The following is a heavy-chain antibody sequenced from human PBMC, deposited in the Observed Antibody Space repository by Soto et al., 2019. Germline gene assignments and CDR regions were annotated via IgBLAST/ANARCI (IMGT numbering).Heavy chain of an antibody. CDR3: AKVLNPRGGWLKAYYYYYGMDV. Sequence: GGSLRLSCAASGFTFSSYAMSWVRQAPGKGLEWVSAISGSGGSTYYADSVKGRFTISRDNSKNTLYLQMNSLRAEDTAVYYCAKVLNPRGGWLKAYYYYYGMDVWGQGTTVTVSS. CDR2: ISGSGGST. V-gene: IGHV3-23*01. J-gene: IGHJ6*02. CDR1: GFTFSSYA. D-gene: IGHD3-10*01.